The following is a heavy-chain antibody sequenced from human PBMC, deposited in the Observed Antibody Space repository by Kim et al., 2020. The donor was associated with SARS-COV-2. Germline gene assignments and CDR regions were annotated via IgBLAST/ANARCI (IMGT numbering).Heavy chain of an antibody. V-gene: IGHV4-39*01. CDR1: GGSISGSTHY. D-gene: IGHD2-2*01. J-gene: IGHJ5*02. CDR3: ASPYSSTWYDR. Sequence: SETLSLTCTVSGGSISGSTHYWGWIRQPPGKGLEWIGSIYHSESTHYNPSLKSRVTISVDTSKNQFSLKLSSVTVADTAVYYCASPYSSTWYDRWGQGTL. CDR2: IYHSEST.